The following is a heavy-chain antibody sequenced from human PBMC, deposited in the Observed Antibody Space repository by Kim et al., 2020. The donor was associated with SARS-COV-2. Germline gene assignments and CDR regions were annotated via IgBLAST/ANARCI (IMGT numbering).Heavy chain of an antibody. Sequence: ASVKVSCKASGYTFTNYRGHWVRQAPGQRFEWMGRITPGGDTKYSQKFQDRVTITSDTSASTTSLEVSSLGSEDTAIYYCAKGAETSIPGAFDYWGQG. CDR3: AKGAETSIPGAFDY. D-gene: IGHD2-21*01. CDR1: GYTFTNYR. J-gene: IGHJ4*02. CDR2: ITPGGDT. V-gene: IGHV1-3*01.